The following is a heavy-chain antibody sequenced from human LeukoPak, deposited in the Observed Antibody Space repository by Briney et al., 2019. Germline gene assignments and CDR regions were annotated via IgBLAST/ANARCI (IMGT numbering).Heavy chain of an antibody. CDR2: FDPEDGET. CDR3: ATEPGALAARRTRGFDY. Sequence: ASVKVSCKVSGYTLTELSMHWVRQAPGKGLEWMGGFDPEDGETIYAQKFRGRVTMTEDTSTDTAYMELSSLRSEDTAVYYCATEPGALAARRTRGFDYWGQGTLVTVSS. J-gene: IGHJ4*02. V-gene: IGHV1-24*01. CDR1: GYTLTELS. D-gene: IGHD6-6*01.